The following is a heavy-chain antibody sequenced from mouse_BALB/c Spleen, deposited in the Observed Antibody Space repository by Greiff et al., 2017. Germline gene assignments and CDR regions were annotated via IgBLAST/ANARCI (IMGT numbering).Heavy chain of an antibody. D-gene: IGHD1-1*01. J-gene: IGHJ3*01. CDR2: IYPGSGST. V-gene: IGHV1S22*01. Sequence: LQQPGSELVRPGASVKLSCKASGYTFTSYWMHWVKQRHGQGLEWIGNIYPGSGSTNYDEKFKSKGTLTVDTSSSTAYMHLSSLTSEDSAVYYCTRGDYYGSSVLFAYWGQGTLVTVSA. CDR1: GYTFTSYW. CDR3: TRGDYYGSSVLFAY.